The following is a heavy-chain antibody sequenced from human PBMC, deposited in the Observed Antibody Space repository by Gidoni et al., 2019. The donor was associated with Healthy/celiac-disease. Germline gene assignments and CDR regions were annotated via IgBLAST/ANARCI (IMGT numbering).Heavy chain of an antibody. Sequence: QVQLVQSGAEVKKPGASVKVSCKASGYTVTGYYMHWVRQAPGQGLEWMGWINPNSGGTNYAQKFQGWVTMTRDTSISTAYMELSRLRSDDTAVYYCAMGIAVAGAPEAFDIWGQGTMVTVSS. CDR2: INPNSGGT. D-gene: IGHD6-19*01. V-gene: IGHV1-2*04. CDR3: AMGIAVAGAPEAFDI. CDR1: GYTVTGYY. J-gene: IGHJ3*02.